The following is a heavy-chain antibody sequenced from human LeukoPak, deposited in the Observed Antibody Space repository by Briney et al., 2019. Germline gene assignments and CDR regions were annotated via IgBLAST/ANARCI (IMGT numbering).Heavy chain of an antibody. D-gene: IGHD4-17*01. CDR2: IHTSGST. CDR3: ARRDDYVAFDI. CDR1: GGSISSGSYY. V-gene: IGHV4-61*02. Sequence: SETLSLTCTVSGGSISSGSYYWSWIRQPAGKELEWIGRIHTSGSTNYNPSLKSRVTISVDTSKNQFSLKLSSVTAADTAVYFCARRDDYVAFDIWGQGTMVTVSS. J-gene: IGHJ3*02.